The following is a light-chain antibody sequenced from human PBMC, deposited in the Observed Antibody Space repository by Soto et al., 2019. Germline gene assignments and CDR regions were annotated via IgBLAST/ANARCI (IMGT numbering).Light chain of an antibody. J-gene: IGKJ4*01. V-gene: IGKV1-17*01. Sequence: DIQMTQSPSSLSASVGDRVTITCRASQGIRNDLAWYQQKPGKAPKRLIYVASSLQSGVRSWFSGSGSGTEFTLTISSLQPEDSATYYSLQQNSYPLTFGGGTKVEIK. CDR2: VAS. CDR3: LQQNSYPLT. CDR1: QGIRND.